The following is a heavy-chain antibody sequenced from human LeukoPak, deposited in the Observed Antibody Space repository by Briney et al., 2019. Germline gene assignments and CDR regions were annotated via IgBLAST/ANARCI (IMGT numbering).Heavy chain of an antibody. D-gene: IGHD2-21*01. V-gene: IGHV3-30*02. CDR3: VKDDGTYYFDS. CDR2: TRYDGSNK. Sequence: GGSLRLSCKASGLTFSSYGMHWVRQAPGKGLQWVAFTRYDGSNKDYADFVNGRFTISRDNSEDMLYLEMNSLSTEDTAVYYCVKDDGTYYFDSWGRGTLVTVST. CDR1: GLTFSSYG. J-gene: IGHJ4*02.